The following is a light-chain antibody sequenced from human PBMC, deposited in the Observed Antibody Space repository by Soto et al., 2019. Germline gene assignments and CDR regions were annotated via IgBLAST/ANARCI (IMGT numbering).Light chain of an antibody. J-gene: IGLJ1*01. Sequence: QSVLTQPPSVSGAPGQRVTISCTGSSSNIGAGKDVHWYQQLPGTAPKVLIYSNNNRPSGVPDRFSVSKSGTSASLAITGLQVEDEADYFCQSYGTSLSGLYVFXTGTKLTVL. CDR1: SSNIGAGKD. CDR3: QSYGTSLSGLYV. CDR2: SNN. V-gene: IGLV1-40*01.